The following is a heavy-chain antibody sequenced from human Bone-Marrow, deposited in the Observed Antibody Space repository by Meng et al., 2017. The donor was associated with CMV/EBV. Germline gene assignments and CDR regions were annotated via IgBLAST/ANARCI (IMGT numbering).Heavy chain of an antibody. CDR2: IIPIFGTA. CDR3: ARVQWNQLLFDAFDI. V-gene: IGHV1-69*05. J-gene: IGHJ3*02. Sequence: SVKVSCKASGGTFSSYAISWVRQAPGQGLEWMGGIIPIFGTANYAQKFQGRVTITTDESTSTAYMELSSLRSEDTAVYYCARVQWNQLLFDAFDICGQGTMVTVSS. D-gene: IGHD2-2*01. CDR1: GGTFSSYA.